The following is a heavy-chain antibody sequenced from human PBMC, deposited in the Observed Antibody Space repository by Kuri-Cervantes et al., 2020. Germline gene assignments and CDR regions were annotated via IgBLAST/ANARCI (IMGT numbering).Heavy chain of an antibody. Sequence: ASVKVSCKASGYTFTSYDINWVRQATGQGLEWMGWINPNSGGTNYAQKFQGRVTMTRDTSISTAYMEMSRLTSDDTAVYYCARGKVVISPFDYWGQGTLVTVSS. CDR1: GYTFTSYD. V-gene: IGHV1-2*02. CDR2: INPNSGGT. D-gene: IGHD3-22*01. J-gene: IGHJ4*02. CDR3: ARGKVVISPFDY.